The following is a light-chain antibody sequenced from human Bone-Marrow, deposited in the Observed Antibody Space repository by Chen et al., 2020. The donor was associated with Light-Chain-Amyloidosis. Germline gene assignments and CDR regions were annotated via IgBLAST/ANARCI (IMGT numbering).Light chain of an antibody. V-gene: IGLV3-25*03. CDR2: RDT. CDR1: DLLTKD. Sequence: SYELTQPPSVSVSPGQTARITCSGDDLLTKDAYWYQQKPGQAPVLVIHRDTERPSGISERFSGSSSGTPATLTISGVQAEDEADYHCQSANSSGTYEVIFGGGTKLTVL. J-gene: IGLJ2*01. CDR3: QSANSSGTYEVI.